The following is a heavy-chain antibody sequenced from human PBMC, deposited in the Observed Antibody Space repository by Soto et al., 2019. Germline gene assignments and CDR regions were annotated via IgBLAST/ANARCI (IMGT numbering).Heavy chain of an antibody. V-gene: IGHV3-30*18. CDR3: AKDLLMITGTRGGYYYGMDV. CDR2: ISYDGSNK. D-gene: IGHD1-7*01. Sequence: GGSLRLSCAASGFTFSSYGMHWVRQAPGKGLEWVAVISYDGSNKYYADSVKGRFTISRDNSKNTLYLQMNSLRAEDTAVYYCAKDLLMITGTRGGYYYGMDVWGQGTTVTVSS. CDR1: GFTFSSYG. J-gene: IGHJ6*02.